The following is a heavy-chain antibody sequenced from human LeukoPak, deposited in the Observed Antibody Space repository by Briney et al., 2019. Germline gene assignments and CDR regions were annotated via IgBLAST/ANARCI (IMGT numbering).Heavy chain of an antibody. J-gene: IGHJ4*02. CDR2: ISGAGYHT. D-gene: IGHD2-2*01. CDR1: GFNLRNYA. CDR3: AKELKEGFCSTTSCYGIDS. Sequence: SGGSLRLSCAGSGFNLRNYAMSWVRQAPGKGLEWVSAISGAGYHTYYADSVKGRFTLSRDNSKNTLFLQMNSLRAEDTALYYCAKELKEGFCSTTSCYGIDSWGQGTLVRVLS. V-gene: IGHV3-23*01.